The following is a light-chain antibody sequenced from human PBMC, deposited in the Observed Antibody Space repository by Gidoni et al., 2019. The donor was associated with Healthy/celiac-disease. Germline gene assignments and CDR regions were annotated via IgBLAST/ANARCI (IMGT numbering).Light chain of an antibody. J-gene: IGKJ1*01. CDR1: QSISSY. V-gene: IGKV1-39*01. Sequence: DIQMTQSPSSLSASVGDRVTITCRASQSISSYLNWYQQKPGKAPKLLIYAASSLQSGGPSRFSGSGSGTDFTLTISSLQPEDFATYYCQQSYSTPQTCGQGTKVEIK. CDR3: QQSYSTPQT. CDR2: AAS.